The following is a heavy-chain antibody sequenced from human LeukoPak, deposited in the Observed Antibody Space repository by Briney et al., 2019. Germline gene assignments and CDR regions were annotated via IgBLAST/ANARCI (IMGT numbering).Heavy chain of an antibody. CDR1: GGSISSYY. J-gene: IGHJ4*02. CDR2: IYYSGST. Sequence: SETLSLTCTVSGGSISSYYWSWIRQPPGKGLEWIGHIYYSGSTNYKPSLKSRVTISVDTPKKQFSLKLSSVTAADTAVYYCAKADCTSVKCYPDYWGQGILVTVSS. V-gene: IGHV4-59*01. CDR3: AKADCTSVKCYPDY. D-gene: IGHD2-8*02.